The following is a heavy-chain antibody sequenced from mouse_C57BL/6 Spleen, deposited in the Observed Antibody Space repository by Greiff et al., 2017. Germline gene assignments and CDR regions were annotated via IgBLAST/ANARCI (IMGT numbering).Heavy chain of an antibody. D-gene: IGHD3-1*01. Sequence: VQLQQSGPELVKPGASVKISCTASGFSFTDYNMNWVKQSTGKSLEWIGGINPNYGTTSNNQKFKGKATLTVDKSASTAYMQLNSLTTEASAGYYCARPGTSYWYFDVWGTGTTVTVSS. CDR2: INPNYGTT. CDR3: ARPGTSYWYFDV. CDR1: GFSFTDYN. V-gene: IGHV1-39*01. J-gene: IGHJ1*03.